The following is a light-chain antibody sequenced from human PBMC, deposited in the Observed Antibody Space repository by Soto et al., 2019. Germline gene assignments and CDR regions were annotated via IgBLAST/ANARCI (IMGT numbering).Light chain of an antibody. V-gene: IGKV3-11*01. CDR1: QSVSSY. CDR3: QQRSNWPT. CDR2: DAS. J-gene: IGKJ5*01. Sequence: EIVLTQSPATLSLSPGERATLSCRASQSVSSYLAWYQQKPGQAHRLLIYDASNRATGIPARFSGSGSGTDFTLTISSLEPEDVAVYYCQQRSNWPTFGQGTRLEIK.